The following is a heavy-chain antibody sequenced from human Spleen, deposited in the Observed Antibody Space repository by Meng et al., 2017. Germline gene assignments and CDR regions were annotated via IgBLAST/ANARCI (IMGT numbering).Heavy chain of an antibody. CDR3: ARDFAVVVITKGAFDI. CDR2: INPKSGDT. CDR1: GYNFPDYY. D-gene: IGHD3-22*01. Sequence: ASVKVSCKPSGYNFPDYYIHWVRRAPGQGLEWMGRINPKSGDTHYAQKFQARVTMTGDTSISTAYMELSGLRSDDTAMYYCARDFAVVVITKGAFDIWGQGTMVTVSS. V-gene: IGHV1-2*06. J-gene: IGHJ3*02.